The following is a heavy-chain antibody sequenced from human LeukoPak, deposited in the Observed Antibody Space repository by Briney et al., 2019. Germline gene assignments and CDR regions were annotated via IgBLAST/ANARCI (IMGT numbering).Heavy chain of an antibody. V-gene: IGHV4-61*02. J-gene: IGHJ4*02. Sequence: PSETLSLTCTVSGGSISSGSYYWSWIRQPAGKGLEWIGRIYTSGSTNYNPSLKSRVTISVDTSKNQFSLKLSSVTAADTAVYYCARGRADADYWGQGTLVTVSS. CDR2: IYTSGST. CDR3: ARGRADADY. CDR1: GGSISSGSYY.